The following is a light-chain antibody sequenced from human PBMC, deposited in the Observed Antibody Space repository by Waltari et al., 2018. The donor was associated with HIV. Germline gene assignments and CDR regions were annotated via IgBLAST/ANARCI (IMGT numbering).Light chain of an antibody. J-gene: IGKJ1*01. V-gene: IGKV3-15*01. Sequence: DIVMTQSPATLSVSPGERVTLSCRASQSVGSNLAWYQQRPGQAPRLLIYGASTRATGIPARFRGSGSGTEFTLTISSLQSEDFAVYYCQQYDIWPPAETFGQGTKVEIK. CDR1: QSVGSN. CDR3: QQYDIWPPAET. CDR2: GAS.